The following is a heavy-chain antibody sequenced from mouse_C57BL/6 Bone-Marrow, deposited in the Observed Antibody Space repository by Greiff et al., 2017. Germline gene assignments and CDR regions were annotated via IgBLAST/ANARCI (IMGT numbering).Heavy chain of an antibody. V-gene: IGHV1-50*01. Sequence: QVQLKESGPELARPWASVKISCQAFYTFSRRVHFAIRDTNYWMQWVKQRPGQGLEWIGEIDPSDSYTNYNQKFKGKATLTVDTSSSTAYMQLSSLTSEDSAVYYCARWGMAPFDYWGQGTTLTVSS. D-gene: IGHD2-3*01. CDR3: SEDSAVYYCARWGMAPFDY. CDR1: YTFSRRVH. J-gene: IGHJ2*01. CDR2: GQGLEWIG.